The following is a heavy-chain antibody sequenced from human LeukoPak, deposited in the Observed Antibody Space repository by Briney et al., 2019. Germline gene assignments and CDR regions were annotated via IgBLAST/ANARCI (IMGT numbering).Heavy chain of an antibody. D-gene: IGHD3-10*01. J-gene: IGHJ4*02. CDR1: GGSFSGYY. CDR3: AVGYYFGSNY. CDR2: INYTGST. Sequence: SETLSLTCAVYGGSFSGYYWSWIRQPPGKGPEWIGEINYTGSTEYNPSLKSRVTISIDTSKNQFSLKVTSVTAADTAVYYCAVGYYFGSNYWGQGTLVTVSS. V-gene: IGHV4-34*01.